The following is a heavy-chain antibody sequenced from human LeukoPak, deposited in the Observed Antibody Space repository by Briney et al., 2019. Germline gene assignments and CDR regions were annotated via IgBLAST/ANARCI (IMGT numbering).Heavy chain of an antibody. CDR3: ARDLGYYDSSGYFPDWFDP. V-gene: IGHV4-59*01. CDR2: IYYSGST. Sequence: PSETLSLTCTVSGGSISSYYWSWIRQPPGKGLEWIGYIYYSGSTNYNPSLKSRVTISVDTSKNQFSLKLSSVTAADTAVYYCARDLGYYDSSGYFPDWFDPWGQGTLVTVSS. D-gene: IGHD3-22*01. CDR1: GGSISSYY. J-gene: IGHJ5*02.